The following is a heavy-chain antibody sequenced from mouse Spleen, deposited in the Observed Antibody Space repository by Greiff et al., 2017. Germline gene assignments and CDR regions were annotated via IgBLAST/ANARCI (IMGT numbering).Heavy chain of an antibody. CDR3: ARSDYYGSSKGFAY. D-gene: IGHD1-1*01. CDR2: INPYNGGT. Sequence: VQLQQSGPVLVKPGASVKMSCKASGYTFTDYYMNWVKQSHGKSLEWIGVINPYNGGTSYNQKFKGKATLTVDKSSSTAYMELNSLTSEDSAVYYCARSDYYGSSKGFAYWGQGTLVTVSA. J-gene: IGHJ3*01. V-gene: IGHV1-19*01. CDR1: GYTFTDYY.